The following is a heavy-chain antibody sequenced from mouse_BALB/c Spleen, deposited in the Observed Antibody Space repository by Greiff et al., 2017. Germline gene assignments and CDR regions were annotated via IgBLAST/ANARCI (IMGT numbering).Heavy chain of an antibody. D-gene: IGHD1-1*01. J-gene: IGHJ2*01. CDR2: IDPANGNT. V-gene: IGHV14-3*02. CDR3: ARGITTVVADY. Sequence: VQLQPSGAELVKPGASVKLSCTASGFNIKDTYMHWVKQRPEQGLEWIGRIDPANGNTKYDPKFQGKATITADTSSNTAYLQLSSLTSEDTAVYYCARGITTVVADYGGQGTTLTVAS. CDR1: GFNIKDTY.